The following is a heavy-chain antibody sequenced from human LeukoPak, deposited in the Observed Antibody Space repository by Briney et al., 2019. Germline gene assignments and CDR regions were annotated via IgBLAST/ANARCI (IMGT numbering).Heavy chain of an antibody. CDR3: GRHIRLWYNIPDAFDV. CDR2: IYYTGST. Sequence: SETLSLTCSVSGGSISSYYWSWIRQPPAKGLEWIGYIYYTGSTNYNPSLKSRVTISVDTSKNQFSLKLSSVTAADTAVYYCGRHIRLWYNIPDAFDVWGQGTMVTVSS. D-gene: IGHD1-14*01. CDR1: GGSISSYY. J-gene: IGHJ3*01. V-gene: IGHV4-59*08.